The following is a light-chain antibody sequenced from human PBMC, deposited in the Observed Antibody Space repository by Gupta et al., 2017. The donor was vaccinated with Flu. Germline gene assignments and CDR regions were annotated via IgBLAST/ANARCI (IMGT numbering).Light chain of an antibody. V-gene: IGLV2-11*01. CDR2: DVT. CDR3: CSYAGSYAGNYYL. Sequence: DVGGYDYVSWYQQHPGKVPKIMSYDVTKRPSGVPDRFSGAKSGNTAFLTVSGLQAEDDADYYCCSYAGSYAGNYYLFGGGTKLTVL. J-gene: IGLJ2*01. CDR1: DVGGYDY.